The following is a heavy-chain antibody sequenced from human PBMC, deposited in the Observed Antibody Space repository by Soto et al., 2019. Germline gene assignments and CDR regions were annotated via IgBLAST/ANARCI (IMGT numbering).Heavy chain of an antibody. V-gene: IGHV1-46*01. D-gene: IGHD4-17*01. Sequence: SSVKVSFKASGYTFTSDYMHWLGHAPVQVLEWMGIINPSGGSTSYAQKFQGRVTMTRDTSTSTVYMELSSLRSEDTAVYYCARTKETDYGDYPTTVAFDIWGQGTMVTVSS. CDR2: INPSGGST. CDR3: ARTKETDYGDYPTTVAFDI. CDR1: GYTFTSDY. J-gene: IGHJ3*02.